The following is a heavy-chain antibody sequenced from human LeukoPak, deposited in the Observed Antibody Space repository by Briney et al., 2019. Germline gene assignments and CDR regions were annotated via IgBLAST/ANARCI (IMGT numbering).Heavy chain of an antibody. CDR2: ISSSGSTI. CDR1: GFTFSSYE. D-gene: IGHD3-10*01. CDR3: ARDPPNYYGSGSYYRRRGNWFDP. Sequence: GGSLRLSCAASGFTFSSYEMNWVRQAPGKGLEWVSYISSSGSTIYYADSVKGRFTISRDNAKNSLHLQMNSLRAEDTAVYYCARDPPNYYGSGSYYRRRGNWFDPWGQGTLVTVSS. V-gene: IGHV3-48*03. J-gene: IGHJ5*02.